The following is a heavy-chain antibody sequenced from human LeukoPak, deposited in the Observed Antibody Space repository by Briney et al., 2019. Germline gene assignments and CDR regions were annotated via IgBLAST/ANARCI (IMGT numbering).Heavy chain of an antibody. V-gene: IGHV1-18*04. Sequence: GASVKVSCKASGYTFTSYGISWVRQAPGQGLEWMGWISAYNGNTNYAQKLQGRVTMTTDTSTSTAYMELRSLRSDDTAVYHCARVITMVRGPNRHSDYWGQGTLVTVSS. J-gene: IGHJ4*02. CDR3: ARVITMVRGPNRHSDY. D-gene: IGHD3-10*01. CDR1: GYTFTSYG. CDR2: ISAYNGNT.